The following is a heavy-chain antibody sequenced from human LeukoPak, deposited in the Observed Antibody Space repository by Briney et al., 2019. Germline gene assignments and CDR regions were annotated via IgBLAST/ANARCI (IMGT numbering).Heavy chain of an antibody. V-gene: IGHV3-7*01. CDR1: GFSLSGDW. CDR2: IKEDGGET. J-gene: IGHJ4*02. CDR3: ARPVNRLFLF. D-gene: IGHD2-21*01. Sequence: PGGSLRLSCVGSGFSLSGDWMTWVRQAPGTGLEWVVNIKEDGGETYYVDSVKGRFTISRDNAKNSLFLQMNNLRAEDTAVYFCARPVNRLFLFWGPGTLVTVSS.